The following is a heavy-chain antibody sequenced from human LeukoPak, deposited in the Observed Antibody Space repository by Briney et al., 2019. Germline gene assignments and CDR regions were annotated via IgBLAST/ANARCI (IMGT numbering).Heavy chain of an antibody. D-gene: IGHD2-15*01. Sequence: GRSLRLSCAASGFTFSSYGMHWVRQAPGKGLEWVAVIWYDGSNKYYADSVKGRFTISRDNSKNTLYLQMNSLRAEDTAVYYCVKGYCSGGSCYSNWFDPWGQGTLVTVSS. J-gene: IGHJ5*02. CDR3: VKGYCSGGSCYSNWFDP. CDR2: IWYDGSNK. V-gene: IGHV3-33*06. CDR1: GFTFSSYG.